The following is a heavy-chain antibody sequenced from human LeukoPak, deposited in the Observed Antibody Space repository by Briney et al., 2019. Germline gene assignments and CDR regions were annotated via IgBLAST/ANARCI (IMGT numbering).Heavy chain of an antibody. D-gene: IGHD6-19*01. V-gene: IGHV3-30*02. J-gene: IGHJ4*02. Sequence: PGGSLRLSCAASGFTISGYGIHWVRQAPGKGLEWVTFMRYDGVNKFYADSVKGRFTISRDDSINTVYLQMNNLRAEDTGVYYCARPDAGYSSGWYDGPYHLDYWGQGTLVTVSS. CDR3: ARPDAGYSSGWYDGPYHLDY. CDR2: MRYDGVNK. CDR1: GFTISGYG.